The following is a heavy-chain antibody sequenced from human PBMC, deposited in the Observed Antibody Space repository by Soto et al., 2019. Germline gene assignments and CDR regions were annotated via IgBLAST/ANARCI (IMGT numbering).Heavy chain of an antibody. Sequence: QIHLVESGGGVVQPGTSLRLSCAASGFTFKDYGMHWVRQAPGKGLEWVAGVWNDAYNKNYADSVRGRFTISRDNSKNTIYLQMDTLRGGDSDLYFCAREHGSGRTVINFDHWGQGTRGTVSP. CDR2: VWNDAYNK. J-gene: IGHJ4*02. CDR3: AREHGSGRTVINFDH. V-gene: IGHV3-33*08. CDR1: GFTFKDYG. D-gene: IGHD3-10*01.